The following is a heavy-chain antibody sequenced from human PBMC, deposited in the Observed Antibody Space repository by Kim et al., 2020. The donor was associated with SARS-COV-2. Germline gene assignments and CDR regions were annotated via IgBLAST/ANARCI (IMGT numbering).Heavy chain of an antibody. V-gene: IGHV3-30*18. Sequence: GGSLRLSCAASGFTFSGFGMHWVRQAPGKGLEWVALISYDGRNKYYADSVKGRFSISRDNSANKVYLEVNSLRSEDTALYYCVKGATMARRKLARLGDAYDIWGQGTVVTVSS. CDR3: VKGATMARRKLARLGDAYDI. J-gene: IGHJ3*02. CDR2: ISYDGRNK. D-gene: IGHD5-12*01. CDR1: GFTFSGFG.